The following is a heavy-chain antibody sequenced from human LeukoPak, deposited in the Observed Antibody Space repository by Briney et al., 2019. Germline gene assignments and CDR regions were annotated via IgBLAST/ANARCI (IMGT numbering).Heavy chain of an antibody. Sequence: SETLSLTCTVSGGSISSYYWGWIRQPPGKGLEWIGSIYYSGSTYYNPSLKSRVTISVDTSKNQFSLKLSSVTAADTAVYYCARHAIARRYYDSSGISPPDYWGQGTLVTVSS. CDR1: GGSISSYY. CDR2: IYYSGST. J-gene: IGHJ4*02. CDR3: ARHAIARRYYDSSGISPPDY. D-gene: IGHD3-22*01. V-gene: IGHV4-39*01.